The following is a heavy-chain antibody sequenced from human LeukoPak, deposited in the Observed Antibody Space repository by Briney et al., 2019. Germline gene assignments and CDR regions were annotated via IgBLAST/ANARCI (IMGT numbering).Heavy chain of an antibody. J-gene: IGHJ6*03. Sequence: PSETLSLTCTVSGGSINSYYWSWIRQPPGKGLEWIGYIYYSGSTNYNPSLKSRVTISVDTSKNQFSLKLSSVTAADTAVYYCARHPGYYYYYMDVWGKGTTVTVSS. CDR2: IYYSGST. V-gene: IGHV4-59*08. CDR3: ARHPGYYYYYMDV. CDR1: GGSINSYY.